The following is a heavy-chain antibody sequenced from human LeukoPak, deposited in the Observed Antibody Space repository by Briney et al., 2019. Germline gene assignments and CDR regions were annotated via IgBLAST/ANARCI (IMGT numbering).Heavy chain of an antibody. CDR2: IYYSGST. Sequence: SETLSLTCTVSGGSISSSSYYWGWIRQPPGKGLEWIGYIYYSGSTNYNPSLKSRVTISVDTSKNQFSLKLSSVTAADTAVYYCARGWTYYYYGMDVWGQGTTVTVSS. J-gene: IGHJ6*02. CDR3: ARGWTYYYYGMDV. D-gene: IGHD3/OR15-3a*01. V-gene: IGHV4-61*05. CDR1: GGSISSSSYY.